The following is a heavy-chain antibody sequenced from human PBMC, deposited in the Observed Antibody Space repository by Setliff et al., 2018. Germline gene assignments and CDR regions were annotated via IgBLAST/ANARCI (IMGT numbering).Heavy chain of an antibody. CDR2: IRFDESNK. CDR3: AKEGMRYWGSPGYMDV. Sequence: GGSLRLSCAASVSTFRDFGMHWVRQAPGKGLQWVAFIRFDESNKFYLESVRGRFSISRDKSKNAVYLQMNSLRVEDTAVYHCAKEGMRYWGSPGYMDVWGKGTTVTVSS. CDR1: VSTFRDFG. D-gene: IGHD7-27*01. V-gene: IGHV3-30*02. J-gene: IGHJ6*03.